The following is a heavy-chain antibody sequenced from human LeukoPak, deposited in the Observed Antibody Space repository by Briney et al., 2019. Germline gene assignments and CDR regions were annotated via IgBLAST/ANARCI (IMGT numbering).Heavy chain of an antibody. Sequence: PSETLSLTCTVSGASISSYYWSWIRPSPGKGLEWIGNIYTSGSTNYNPSLKSRVTISVDTSKNQLSLKLTSVTAADTAMYYCARHDGDVWGRGTTVTVSS. CDR2: IYTSGST. CDR3: ARHDGDV. V-gene: IGHV4-4*09. J-gene: IGHJ6*03. CDR1: GASISSYY.